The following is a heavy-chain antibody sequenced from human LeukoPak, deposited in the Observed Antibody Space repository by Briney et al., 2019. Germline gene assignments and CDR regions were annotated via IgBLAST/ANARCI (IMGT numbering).Heavy chain of an antibody. D-gene: IGHD3-22*01. CDR3: AKDSVGTMIVVVPWWFDP. Sequence: GGSLRLSCAASGFTFSSYAMSWVRQAPGKGLEWVSTISGSAGSTYYADSVKGRFTISRDNSKNTLYLQMNSLRAEDTAVYYCAKDSVGTMIVVVPWWFDPWGQGTLVTVSS. J-gene: IGHJ5*02. CDR1: GFTFSSYA. V-gene: IGHV3-23*01. CDR2: ISGSAGST.